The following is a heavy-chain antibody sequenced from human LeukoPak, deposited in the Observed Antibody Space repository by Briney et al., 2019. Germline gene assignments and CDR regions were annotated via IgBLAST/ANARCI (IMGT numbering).Heavy chain of an antibody. D-gene: IGHD3-16*02. Sequence: PSETLSLTCAVYGGSFSGYYWSWIRQPPGKGLEWIGEINHSGSTNYNPSLKSRVAISVDTSKNQFSLKLSSVTAADTAVYYCARHWDDYVWGSYRYHWFDPWGQGTLVTVSS. V-gene: IGHV4-34*01. CDR3: ARHWDDYVWGSYRYHWFDP. CDR1: GGSFSGYY. J-gene: IGHJ5*02. CDR2: INHSGST.